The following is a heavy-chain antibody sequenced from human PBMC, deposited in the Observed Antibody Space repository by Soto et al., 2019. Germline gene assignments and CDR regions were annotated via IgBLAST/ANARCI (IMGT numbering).Heavy chain of an antibody. Sequence: EVQLLESGGGLVQPGGSLRLSCAASGFPFSTNALSWVRQAPGKGLEWVSAISGSGGTTYYADSVKGQFTISKDSSKNKLYLQMNRLRAEDTAMYYYAKASVGTKKGKDHLDCWGQGTLVTASS. D-gene: IGHD7-27*01. CDR3: AKASVGTKKGKDHLDC. J-gene: IGHJ4*02. CDR2: ISGSGGTT. CDR1: GFPFSTNA. V-gene: IGHV3-23*01.